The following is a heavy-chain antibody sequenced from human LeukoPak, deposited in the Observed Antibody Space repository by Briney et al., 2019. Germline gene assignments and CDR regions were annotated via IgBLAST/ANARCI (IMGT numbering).Heavy chain of an antibody. CDR3: ARVSGRYYYDSSGYYYFDY. D-gene: IGHD3-22*01. CDR1: GGSISSSSYY. CDR2: IYYSGST. Sequence: SETLSLTCTVSGGSISSSSYYWGWIRQHPGKGLEWIGYIYYSGSTYYNPSLKSRVTISVDTSKNQFSLKLSSVTAADTAVYYCARVSGRYYYDSSGYYYFDYWGQGTLVTVSS. J-gene: IGHJ4*02. V-gene: IGHV4-31*03.